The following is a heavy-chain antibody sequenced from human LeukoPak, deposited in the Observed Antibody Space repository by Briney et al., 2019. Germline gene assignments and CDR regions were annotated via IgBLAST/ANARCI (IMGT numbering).Heavy chain of an antibody. D-gene: IGHD1-26*01. CDR2: INHSGST. CDR1: GFTFSSYS. V-gene: IGHV4-34*01. CDR3: ARDPYSGSYGDYYYYYMDV. Sequence: GSLRLSCAASGFTFSSYSMNWVRQAPGKGLEWIGEINHSGSTNYNPSLKSRVTISVDTSKNQFSLKLSSVTAADTAVYYCARDPYSGSYGDYYYYYMDVWGKGTTVTISS. J-gene: IGHJ6*03.